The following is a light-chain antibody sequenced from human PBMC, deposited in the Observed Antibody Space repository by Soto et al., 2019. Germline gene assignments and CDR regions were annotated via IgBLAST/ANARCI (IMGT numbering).Light chain of an antibody. J-gene: IGLJ3*02. Sequence: QPVLTQPPSVSGAPGQRVTISCTGSSSNIGAGYDVHWYQQRPGTAPKLLIFGNINRPSGVPDRFSGSKSGTSASLAITGLQAEDEADYYCQSYGGSLSGWVFGGGTKVTVL. CDR3: QSYGGSLSGWV. CDR2: GNI. V-gene: IGLV1-40*01. CDR1: SSNIGAGYD.